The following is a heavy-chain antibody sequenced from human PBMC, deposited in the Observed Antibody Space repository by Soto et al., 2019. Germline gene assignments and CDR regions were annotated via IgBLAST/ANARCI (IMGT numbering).Heavy chain of an antibody. J-gene: IGHJ4*02. V-gene: IGHV3-23*01. CDR2: ISDSGGST. CDR1: GFTFSSYA. Sequence: EVQLLESGGGLVQPGGSLRLSCAASGFTFSSYAMSWVRPAPGKGLEWVSGISDSGGSTYYADSVKGRFTISRDNSKNTLYLQMNSLRAEDTAVYYCANGCGGTCYSRIHYWGQGTLVTVSS. CDR3: ANGCGGTCYSRIHY. D-gene: IGHD2-15*01.